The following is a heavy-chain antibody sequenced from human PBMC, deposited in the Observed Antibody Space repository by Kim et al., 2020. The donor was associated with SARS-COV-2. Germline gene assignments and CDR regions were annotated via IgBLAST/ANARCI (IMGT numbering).Heavy chain of an antibody. V-gene: IGHV6-1*01. CDR2: TYYRSKWSS. Sequence: SQTLSLTCVISGDSVSSTSAIWIWIRQSPSRGLEWLGRTYYRSKWSSDYAVSVRGRITISPDTSMNQFSLQLNSVTPDDTAVYYCARIGGLVRYWSQGTLVTVSS. J-gene: IGHJ4*02. CDR1: GDSVSSTSAI. D-gene: IGHD2-8*01. CDR3: ARIGGLVRY.